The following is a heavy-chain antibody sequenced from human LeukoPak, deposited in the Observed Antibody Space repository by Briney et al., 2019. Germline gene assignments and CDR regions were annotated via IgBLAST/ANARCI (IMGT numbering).Heavy chain of an antibody. Sequence: GGSLRLSCAASGLTFSSYAMSWVRQAPGKGLEWVSAISGSGGSTYYADSVKGRFTISRDNSKNTLYLQMNSLRAEDTAVYYCAKDFRRSAVAGTYYYYYMDVWGKGTTVTVSS. V-gene: IGHV3-23*01. CDR2: ISGSGGST. D-gene: IGHD6-19*01. CDR3: AKDFRRSAVAGTYYYYYMDV. J-gene: IGHJ6*03. CDR1: GLTFSSYA.